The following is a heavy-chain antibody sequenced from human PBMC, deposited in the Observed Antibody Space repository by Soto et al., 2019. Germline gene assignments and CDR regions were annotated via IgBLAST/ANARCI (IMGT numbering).Heavy chain of an antibody. CDR3: AKGATSSWYGGHYDC. J-gene: IGHJ4*02. CDR2: ISGSGGST. CDR1: GFTFSTYA. D-gene: IGHD6-13*01. V-gene: IGHV3-23*01. Sequence: GGSLRLSCAASGFTFSTYAMNWVRQAPGKGLEWVSAISGSGGSTYYADSVKGRFTISRDNSKNTLYLQMNSLRAEDTAVYYCAKGATSSWYGGHYDCWGQGTLVTVSS.